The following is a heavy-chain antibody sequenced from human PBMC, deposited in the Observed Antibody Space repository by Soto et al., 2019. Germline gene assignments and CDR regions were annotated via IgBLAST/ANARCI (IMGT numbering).Heavy chain of an antibody. V-gene: IGHV3-23*01. CDR2: ISGSGGST. CDR3: AKGRLRFLEWLSNSGDYYYMDV. Sequence: PGGSLRLACAASGFTFSSYAMSWVRQAPGKGLEWVSAISGSGGSTYYADSVKGRFTISRDNSKNTLYLQMNSLRAEDTAVYYCAKGRLRFLEWLSNSGDYYYMDVWGKGTTVTVSS. J-gene: IGHJ6*03. CDR1: GFTFSSYA. D-gene: IGHD3-3*01.